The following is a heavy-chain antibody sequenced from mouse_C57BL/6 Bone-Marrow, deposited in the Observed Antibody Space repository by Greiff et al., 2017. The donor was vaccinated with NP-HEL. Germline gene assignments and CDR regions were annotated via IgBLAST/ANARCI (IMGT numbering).Heavy chain of an antibody. J-gene: IGHJ2*01. CDR1: GYTFTSYW. CDR2: IDPSDSET. Sequence: QVQLQQPGAELVRPGSSVKLSCKASGYTFTSYWMHWVKQRPIQGLEWIGNIDPSDSETHYNQKFKDKATLTVDKSSSTAYMQLSSLTSEDSAVYYCAISNDYDGGFDYWGKGTTLTVSS. D-gene: IGHD2-4*01. CDR3: AISNDYDGGFDY. V-gene: IGHV1-52*01.